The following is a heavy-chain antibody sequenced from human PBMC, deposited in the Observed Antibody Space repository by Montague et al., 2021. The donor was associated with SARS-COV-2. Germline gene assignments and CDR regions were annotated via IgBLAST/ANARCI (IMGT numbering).Heavy chain of an antibody. CDR1: GFPFSSYC. J-gene: IGHJ4*01. V-gene: IGHV3-21*01. D-gene: IGHD3-9*01. CDR3: ARVGKYDVLRYFDSYYFDY. Sequence: SRSLSLSASGFPFSSYCMHWFRQAPGKGLEWVSPINSSSSYIYYADSVKGRFTISRANAKNSLYLQMNSLRAEDTAVYYCARVGKYDVLRYFDSYYFDYWGQGTMVTVSS. CDR2: INSSSSYI.